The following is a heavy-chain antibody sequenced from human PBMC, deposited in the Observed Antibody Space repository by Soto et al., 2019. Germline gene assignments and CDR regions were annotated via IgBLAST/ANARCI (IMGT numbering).Heavy chain of an antibody. D-gene: IGHD1-26*01. V-gene: IGHV1-69*01. CDR2: IIPIFGTA. CDR3: ARAGGRHSGGIDY. CDR1: GGTFSSYS. Sequence: QVQLVQSGAEVKKPGSSVKVSCKASGGTFSSYSINWVRQAPGQGLEWMGEIIPIFGTANYAQKFQGRVTITADEATSTAYLELSSLRSEDTAVSYCARAGGRHSGGIDYWGQGTLVTVSS. J-gene: IGHJ4*02.